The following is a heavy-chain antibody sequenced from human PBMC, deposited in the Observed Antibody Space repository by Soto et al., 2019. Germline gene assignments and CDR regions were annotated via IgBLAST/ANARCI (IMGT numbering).Heavy chain of an antibody. D-gene: IGHD2-2*01. J-gene: IGHJ4*02. V-gene: IGHV1-69*13. CDR2: IIPIFGTA. Sequence: SVKVSCKASGGTFSSYAISWVRQAPGQGLEWMGGIIPIFGTANYAQKFQGRVTITADESTSTAYMELSSLRSEDTAVYYCAGNPYYQQPVDYWGQGTLVTVSS. CDR3: AGNPYYQQPVDY. CDR1: GGTFSSYA.